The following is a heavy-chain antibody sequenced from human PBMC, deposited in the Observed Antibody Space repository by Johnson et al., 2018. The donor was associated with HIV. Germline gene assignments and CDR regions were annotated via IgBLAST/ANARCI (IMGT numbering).Heavy chain of an antibody. CDR1: GFTFDDYA. Sequence: VQLVESGGGVVRPGGSLRLSCAASGFTFDDYAIHWVRQAPGKGLEWVSAIGTLSDTFYPDSVKGRFTVSRENAKNSLYLQMNSLRAEDTAVYFCAREDTPFGSPHEGDPFDVWGQGTMVTVSS. CDR2: IGTLSDT. CDR3: AREDTPFGSPHEGDPFDV. J-gene: IGHJ3*01. D-gene: IGHD3-16*01. V-gene: IGHV3-13*01.